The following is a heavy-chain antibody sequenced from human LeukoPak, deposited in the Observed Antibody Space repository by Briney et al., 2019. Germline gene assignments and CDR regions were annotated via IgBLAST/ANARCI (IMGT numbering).Heavy chain of an antibody. D-gene: IGHD5-24*01. CDR2: ISYDGSNK. CDR3: ARSRNQGRDGYNWYAFDI. J-gene: IGHJ3*02. CDR1: GFTFSSYA. Sequence: GRSLRLTCAASGFTFSSYAMHWVRQAPGKGLEWVAVISYDGSNKYYADSVKGRFTISRDNSKNTLYLQMNSLRAEDTAVYYCARSRNQGRDGYNWYAFDIWGQGTMVTVSS. V-gene: IGHV3-30-3*01.